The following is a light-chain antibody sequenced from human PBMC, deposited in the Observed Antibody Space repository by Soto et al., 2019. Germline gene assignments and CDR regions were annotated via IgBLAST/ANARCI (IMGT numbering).Light chain of an antibody. CDR3: QQANNFPLT. J-gene: IGKJ5*01. Sequence: DIQMTQSPSSLSASVGDRVTITCRASQTIGKNLNWYQQEPGKAPKLLIYAASTLQSGVPSRFIGSGSGTDFTLTISGLQSEDFATYYCQQANNFPLTFGQGTRLEIK. CDR1: QTIGKN. CDR2: AAS. V-gene: IGKV1-39*01.